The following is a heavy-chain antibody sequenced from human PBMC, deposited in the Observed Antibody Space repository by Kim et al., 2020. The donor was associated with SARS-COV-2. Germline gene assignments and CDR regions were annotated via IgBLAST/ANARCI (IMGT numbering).Heavy chain of an antibody. CDR3: ARLHSHGHEEFDP. Sequence: SETLSLTCTVSGGSVSVYWWSWIRQPPEKGLEWIGYIYSSGATHYSPSLQGRVTLSLDTSKNQFSLRLTSVTAADTAIYYCARLHSHGHEEFDPCGGGALGTVSS. J-gene: IGHJ5*02. CDR1: GGSVSVYW. CDR2: IYSSGAT. D-gene: IGHD4-17*01. V-gene: IGHV4-59*02.